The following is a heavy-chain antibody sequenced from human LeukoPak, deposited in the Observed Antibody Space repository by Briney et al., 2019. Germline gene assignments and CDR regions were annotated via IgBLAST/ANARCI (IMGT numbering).Heavy chain of an antibody. CDR2: ISGSGGST. CDR1: GFTFSSYA. V-gene: IGHV3-23*01. CDR3: AKLWDIVVVPAALTLFDY. J-gene: IGHJ4*02. D-gene: IGHD2-2*01. Sequence: GGSLRLSCAASGFTFSSYAMSWVRQAPGKGLEWVSAISGSGGSTYYADSVKGRFTISRDNSKNTLYLQMNSLRAEDTAVYYCAKLWDIVVVPAALTLFDYWGQGTLVTVSS.